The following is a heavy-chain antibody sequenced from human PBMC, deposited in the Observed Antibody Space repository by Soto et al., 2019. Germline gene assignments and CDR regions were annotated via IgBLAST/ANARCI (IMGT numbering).Heavy chain of an antibody. CDR2: ISGSGGST. CDR1: GFTFSSYA. V-gene: IGHV3-23*01. D-gene: IGHD2-2*01. Sequence: EVQLLESGGGLVQPGGSLRLSCAASGFTFSSYAMSWVRQAPGKGLEWVSAISGSGGSTYYADSVKGRFTISRDNSKNTLYLQMNSLRAEGTAVYYCAKGGAQLLHYNWFDPWGQGTLVTVSS. CDR3: AKGGAQLLHYNWFDP. J-gene: IGHJ5*02.